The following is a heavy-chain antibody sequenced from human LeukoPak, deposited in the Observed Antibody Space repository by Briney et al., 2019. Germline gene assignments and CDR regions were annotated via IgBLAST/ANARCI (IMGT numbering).Heavy chain of an antibody. CDR2: ISYDGSNK. D-gene: IGHD5-12*01. V-gene: IGHV3-30*04. Sequence: GRSLRLSCAASGFTFSSYAMHWVRQAPGKGLEWVAVISYDGSNKYYADSVKGRFTISRDNSKNTLYLQMKSLRAEDTAVYYCAKGGGYEAQYYYYYLDVWGKGTTVTISS. J-gene: IGHJ6*03. CDR3: AKGGGYEAQYYYYYLDV. CDR1: GFTFSSYA.